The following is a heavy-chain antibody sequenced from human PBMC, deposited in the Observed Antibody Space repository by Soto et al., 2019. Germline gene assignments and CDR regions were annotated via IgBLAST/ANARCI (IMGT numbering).Heavy chain of an antibody. Sequence: ASVKVSCKASGYTFTGYYMHWVRQAPGQGLEWMGWINPNSGGTNYAQKFQGWVTMTRDTSISTAYMELSRLRYDDTAEYYCARDTSMGINDAFDIWGQGTMVTVSS. CDR1: GYTFTGYY. CDR2: INPNSGGT. J-gene: IGHJ3*02. V-gene: IGHV1-2*04. CDR3: ARDTSMGINDAFDI. D-gene: IGHD3-10*01.